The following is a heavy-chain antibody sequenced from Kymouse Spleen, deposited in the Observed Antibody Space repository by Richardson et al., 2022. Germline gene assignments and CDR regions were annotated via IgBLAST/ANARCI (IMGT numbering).Heavy chain of an antibody. CDR1: GYTFTSYG. CDR2: ISAYNGNT. J-gene: IGHJ6*02. CDR3: ARDWDTAMVYYYYYGMDV. Sequence: QVQLVQSGAEVKKPGASVKVSCKASGYTFTSYGISWVRQAPGQGLEWMGWISAYNGNTNYAQKLQGRVTMTTDTSTSTAYMELRSLRSDDTAVYYCARDWDTAMVYYYYYGMDVWGQGTTVTVSS. D-gene: IGHD5-18,IGHD5-18*01. V-gene: IGHV1-18*01.